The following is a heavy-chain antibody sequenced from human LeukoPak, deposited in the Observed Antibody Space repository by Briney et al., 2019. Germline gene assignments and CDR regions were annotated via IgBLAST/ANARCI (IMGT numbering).Heavy chain of an antibody. CDR3: ARCGYRSAYGWGGGYYYYFMDV. CDR2: IKQDVSEN. V-gene: IGHV3-7*01. J-gene: IGHJ6*03. CDR1: TFTFSNYW. D-gene: IGHD5-18*01. Sequence: GGSLRLTCAASTFTFSNYWLSWVRQAAGKGLEWVATIKQDVSENYYVDSVRGRFIISRDDAKSSLYLQMNSLRAEDTAVYYCARCGYRSAYGWGGGYYYYFMDVWGNGTTVTVSS.